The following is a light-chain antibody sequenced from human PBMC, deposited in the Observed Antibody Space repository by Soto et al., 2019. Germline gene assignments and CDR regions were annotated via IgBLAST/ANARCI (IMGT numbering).Light chain of an antibody. V-gene: IGLV2-14*01. Sequence: QSALTQPASVSGSPGQSITISCTGTSSDVGGYNYVSWYQQHPGKAPKLVIYGVSYRPSGVSARFSGSKFQNTASLTISGLQAEDEAEYYCSSYTNINTRACVFGTGTKLTVL. CDR3: SSYTNINTRACV. CDR2: GVS. CDR1: SSDVGGYNY. J-gene: IGLJ1*01.